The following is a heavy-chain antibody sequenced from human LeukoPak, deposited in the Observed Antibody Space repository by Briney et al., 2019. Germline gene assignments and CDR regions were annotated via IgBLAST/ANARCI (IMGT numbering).Heavy chain of an antibody. D-gene: IGHD5-18*01. CDR1: GYSISSSNW. CDR2: IYYSGST. CDR3: ARGDTPANYDY. Sequence: SSETLSLTCAVSGYSISSSNWWGWIRQPPGKGLEWIGYIYYSGSTYYNPSLKSRVTMSVGTSKNQFSLKLSSVTAVDTAVYYCARGDTPANYDYWGQGTLVTVSS. J-gene: IGHJ4*02. V-gene: IGHV4-28*03.